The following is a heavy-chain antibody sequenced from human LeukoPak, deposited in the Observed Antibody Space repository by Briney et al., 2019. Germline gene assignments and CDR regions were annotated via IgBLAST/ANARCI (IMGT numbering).Heavy chain of an antibody. V-gene: IGHV3-21*01. J-gene: IGHJ4*02. CDR2: ISSSSSYI. CDR3: ARDQDYYATGGVTDY. D-gene: IGHD3-10*01. CDR1: GFTFSSYS. Sequence: GGSLRLSCAASGFTFSSYSMNWVRQAPGKGLEWVSSISSSSSYIYYADSVKGRFTISRDNAKNSLYLQMNSLRAEDTAVYYCARDQDYYATGGVTDYWGQGTLVTVSS.